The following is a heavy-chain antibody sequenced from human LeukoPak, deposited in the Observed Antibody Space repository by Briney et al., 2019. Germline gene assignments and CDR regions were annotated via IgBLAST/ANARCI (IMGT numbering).Heavy chain of an antibody. CDR1: GFTFRSNA. CDR3: ARGSHGVAATDTAFDY. Sequence: GGSLRLSCAASGFTFRSNAMNWVRQAPGKGLEWVSGISGSSLTTYYADSVKGRFTISRDNARKSLYLQMDSLRAEDTAVYYCARGSHGVAATDTAFDYWGQGTLVAVSS. D-gene: IGHD6-25*01. CDR2: ISGSSLTT. V-gene: IGHV3-23*01. J-gene: IGHJ4*02.